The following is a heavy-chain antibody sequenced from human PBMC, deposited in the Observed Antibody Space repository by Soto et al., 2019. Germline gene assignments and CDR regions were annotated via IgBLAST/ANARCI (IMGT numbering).Heavy chain of an antibody. V-gene: IGHV4-34*01. D-gene: IGHD3-16*01. J-gene: IGHJ6*02. CDR2: INHSGST. CDR3: AVGGAYGMDV. CDR1: GGSFSGYY. Sequence: SETLSLTCAVYGGSFSGYYWSWIRQPPGKGLEWIGEINHSGSTNYNPSLKSRVTISVDTSKNQFSLKLSSVTAADTAAYYCAVGGAYGMDVWGQGTTVTVSS.